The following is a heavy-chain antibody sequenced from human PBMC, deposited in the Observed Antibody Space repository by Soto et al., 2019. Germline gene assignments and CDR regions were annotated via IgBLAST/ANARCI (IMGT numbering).Heavy chain of an antibody. Sequence: QVQLQESGPGLVKPSETLSLTCTVSGGSVSSASYYWSWIRQPPGKGLEWIAYVYNIGSTNYNPSLQSRVTISVDTSKNQISLQLTSVTAADTAVYYCASLPRYDYYYGMAVWGQGTTVSVSS. V-gene: IGHV4-61*01. J-gene: IGHJ6*02. CDR1: GGSVSSASYY. CDR2: VYNIGST. CDR3: ASLPRYDYYYGMAV.